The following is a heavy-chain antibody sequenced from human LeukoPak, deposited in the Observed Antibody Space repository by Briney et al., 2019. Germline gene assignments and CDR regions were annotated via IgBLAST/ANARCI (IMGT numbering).Heavy chain of an antibody. D-gene: IGHD3-10*01. CDR3: ARRRSYGSGSYYNDGKFFDY. CDR1: GGSFSGYY. Sequence: SETLSLTCAVYGGSFSGYYWSWIRQPPGKGLEWIGEINHSGSTNYNPSLKSRVTISVDTSKNQFSLKLSSVTAADTAVYYCARRRSYGSGSYYNDGKFFDYWGQGTLVTVSS. CDR2: INHSGST. J-gene: IGHJ4*02. V-gene: IGHV4-34*01.